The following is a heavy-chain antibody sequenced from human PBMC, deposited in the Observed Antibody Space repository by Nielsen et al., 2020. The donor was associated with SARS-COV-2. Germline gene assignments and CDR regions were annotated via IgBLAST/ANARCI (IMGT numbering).Heavy chain of an antibody. J-gene: IGHJ3*01. CDR2: ISYDALNI. CDR1: GFTFFSSYG. D-gene: IGHD5-24*01. CDR3: ARASVQGYNYDAFDL. Sequence: GGSLRLSCVASGFTFFSSYGMHWVRQAPGKGLEWVAVISYDALNIYYADSVRGRFTISRDSSKNTLFLEMNSLRADDTAVYYCARASVQGYNYDAFDLWGQGAMATVSS. V-gene: IGHV3-30*03.